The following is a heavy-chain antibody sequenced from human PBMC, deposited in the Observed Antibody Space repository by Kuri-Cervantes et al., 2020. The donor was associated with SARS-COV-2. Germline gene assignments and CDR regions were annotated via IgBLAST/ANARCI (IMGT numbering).Heavy chain of an antibody. Sequence: SVKVSCKASGFTFTSSAVQWVRQARGQRLEWIGWIVVGSGNTNYAQKFQERVTITRDMSTSTAYMELSSLRSEDTAVYYCAAATYYYDSSGYYTGSGYFDYWGQGTLVTVSS. J-gene: IGHJ4*02. V-gene: IGHV1-58*01. D-gene: IGHD3-22*01. CDR2: IVVGSGNT. CDR3: AAATYYYDSSGYYTGSGYFDY. CDR1: GFTFTSSA.